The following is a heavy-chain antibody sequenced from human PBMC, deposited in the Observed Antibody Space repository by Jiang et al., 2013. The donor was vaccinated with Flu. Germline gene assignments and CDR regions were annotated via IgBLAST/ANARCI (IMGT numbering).Heavy chain of an antibody. J-gene: IGHJ6*02. CDR3: ARIQDYFESGGYFAETYYYYGMDV. D-gene: IGHD3-22*01. V-gene: IGHV2-70*11. CDR2: IDGDDAK. Sequence: PTQTLTLTCTFSGFSLTTSGMSVSWIRQPPGKALEWLARIDGDDAKSYSTSLKTRLSISKDTSKNQVVLTITNMDPVDTATYYCARIQDYFESGGYFAETYYYYGMDVWGPGTTVTVSS. CDR1: GFSLTTSGMS.